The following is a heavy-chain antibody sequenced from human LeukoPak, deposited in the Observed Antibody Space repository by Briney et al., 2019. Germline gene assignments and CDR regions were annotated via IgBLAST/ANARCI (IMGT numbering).Heavy chain of an antibody. V-gene: IGHV1-2*02. D-gene: IGHD3-3*01. J-gene: IGHJ6*02. CDR1: GYTFTGYY. CDR3: ARDREDFWSGSNFYYYGMDV. Sequence: VASVKVSCKASGYTFTGYYMHWVRQAPGQGLEWMGWINPNSGGTNYAQKFQGRVTMTRDTSISTAYMELSRLRSDDTAVYYCARDREDFWSGSNFYYYGMDVWGQGTTVTVSS. CDR2: INPNSGGT.